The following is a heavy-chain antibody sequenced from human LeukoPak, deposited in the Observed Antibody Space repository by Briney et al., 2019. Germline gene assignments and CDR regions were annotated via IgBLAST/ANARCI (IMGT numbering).Heavy chain of an antibody. CDR2: IWYDGSNK. J-gene: IGHJ3*02. D-gene: IGHD3-3*02. Sequence: GGSLRLSCAASGFTFSSYGMHWVRQAPGKGLEWVAVIWYDGSNKYYADSVKGRFTISRDNSKNTLYLQMDSLRAEDTAVYYCASYVLGDAFDIWGQGTMVTVSS. CDR1: GFTFSSYG. CDR3: ASYVLGDAFDI. V-gene: IGHV3-33*01.